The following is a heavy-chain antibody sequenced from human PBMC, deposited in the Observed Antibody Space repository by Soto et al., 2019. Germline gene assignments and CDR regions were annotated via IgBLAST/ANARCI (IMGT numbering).Heavy chain of an antibody. D-gene: IGHD6-19*01. CDR2: IYPGDSDT. J-gene: IGHJ4*02. CDR1: GYSFTSYW. V-gene: IGHV5-51*01. CDR3: ASVRAEPGIAVAGGFDY. Sequence: GESLKISCKGSGYSFTSYWIGWVRQMPGKGLEWMGIIYPGDSDTRYSPSFQGQVTISADKSISTAYLQWSSLKASDTAMYYCASVRAEPGIAVAGGFDYWGQGTLVTVSS.